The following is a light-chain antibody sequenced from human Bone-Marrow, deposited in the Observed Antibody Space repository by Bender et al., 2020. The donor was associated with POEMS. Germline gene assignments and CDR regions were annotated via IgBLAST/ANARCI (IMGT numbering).Light chain of an antibody. CDR3: SAWDDSLSGWV. CDR1: SPNIGNHG. CDR2: YDD. V-gene: IGLV1-36*01. Sequence: QSVVTQPPSLSEAPRQRVTISCSGSSPNIGNHGVNWYQQLPGEAPKLLIYYDDLLTPGVSDRFSASKSGTCASLAMSELQSEAEALYYCSAWDDSLSGWVFGGGTKLTVL. J-gene: IGLJ3*02.